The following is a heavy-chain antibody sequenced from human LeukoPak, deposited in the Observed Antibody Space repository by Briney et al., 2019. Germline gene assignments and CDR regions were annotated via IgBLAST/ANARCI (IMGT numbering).Heavy chain of an antibody. CDR1: GFTFSSYA. V-gene: IGHV3-30-3*01. Sequence: PGRSLRLSCAASGFTFSSYAMHWVRQAPGKGLEWVAVISYDGSNKYYADSVKGRFTISRDNSKNTLYLQMNSLRVEDTAVYYCASDREDTANLHYFDYWGQGTLGTVSS. D-gene: IGHD5-18*01. J-gene: IGHJ4*02. CDR2: ISYDGSNK. CDR3: ASDREDTANLHYFDY.